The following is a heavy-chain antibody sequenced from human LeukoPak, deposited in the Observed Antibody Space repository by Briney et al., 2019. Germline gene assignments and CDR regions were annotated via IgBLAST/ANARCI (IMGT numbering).Heavy chain of an antibody. J-gene: IGHJ4*02. V-gene: IGHV1-69*04. D-gene: IGHD1-26*01. Sequence: SVNVSCKASGGTFSSYAISWVRQAPGQGLEWMGRIIPILGIANYTQKFQGRVTITADKSTSTAYMELSSLRSEDTAVYYCARGGGSFKGNFDYWGQGTLVTVSS. CDR1: GGTFSSYA. CDR2: IIPILGIA. CDR3: ARGGGSFKGNFDY.